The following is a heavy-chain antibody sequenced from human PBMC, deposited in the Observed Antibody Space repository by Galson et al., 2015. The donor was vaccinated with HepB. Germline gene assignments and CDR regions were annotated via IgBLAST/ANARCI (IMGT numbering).Heavy chain of an antibody. J-gene: IGHJ6*02. V-gene: IGHV1-46*01. Sequence: SVKVSCKASGYTFTSYYMHWVRQAPGQGLEWMGIINPSGGSTSYAQKFQGRVTMTRDTSTSTVYMELSSLRSEDTAVYYCARTNGAVAGIGDYYYYGMDVWGQGTTVTVSS. CDR3: ARTNGAVAGIGDYYYYGMDV. CDR1: GYTFTSYY. D-gene: IGHD6-19*01. CDR2: INPSGGST.